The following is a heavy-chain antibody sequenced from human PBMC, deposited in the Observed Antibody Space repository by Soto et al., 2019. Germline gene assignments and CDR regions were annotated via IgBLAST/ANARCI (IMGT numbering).Heavy chain of an antibody. J-gene: IGHJ6*02. CDR2: INPSGGST. CDR1: GYTFTSYY. V-gene: IGHV1-46*01. Sequence: ASVKVSCKASGYTFTSYYMHWVRQAPGQGLEWMGIINPSGGSTSYAQKFQGRVTMTRDTSTSTVYMELSSLRSEDTAVYYCASQPGDYYYYYGMDVWGQGTTVTVSS. CDR3: ASQPGDYYYYYGMDV.